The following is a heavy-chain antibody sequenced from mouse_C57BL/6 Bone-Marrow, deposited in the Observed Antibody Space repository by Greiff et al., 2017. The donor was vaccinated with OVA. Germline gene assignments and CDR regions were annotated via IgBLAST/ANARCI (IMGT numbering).Heavy chain of an antibody. CDR1: GYTFTDYE. Sequence: VQLQQSGAELVRPGASVTLSCKASGYTFTDYEMHWVKQTPVHGLEWIGAIDPETGGTAYNQKFKGKAILTADKSSSTAYMELRSLTSEDSAVYYCTPMVTTTYYYLDYWGQGTTLTVSS. CDR2: IDPETGGT. CDR3: TPMVTTTYYYLDY. D-gene: IGHD2-3*01. V-gene: IGHV1-15*01. J-gene: IGHJ2*01.